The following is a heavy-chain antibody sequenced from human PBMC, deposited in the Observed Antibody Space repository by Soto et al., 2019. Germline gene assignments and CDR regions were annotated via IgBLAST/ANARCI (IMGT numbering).Heavy chain of an antibody. CDR1: GGTFSSYT. Sequence: QVQLVQSGAELKKPGSSVKVSCKASGGTFSSYTISWVRQAPGKGLEWMGRIIPILGIANYAQKFQGRFTITADKSTCTAYMELSSLRSEDTAVYYCARQEITMVQGVIVWGMDYWGHGTMVTVSS. D-gene: IGHD3-10*01. J-gene: IGHJ4*03. V-gene: IGHV1-69*02. CDR3: ARQEITMVQGVIVWGMDY. CDR2: IIPILGIA.